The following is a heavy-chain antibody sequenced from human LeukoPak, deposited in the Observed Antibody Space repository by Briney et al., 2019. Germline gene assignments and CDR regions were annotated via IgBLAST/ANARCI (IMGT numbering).Heavy chain of an antibody. CDR1: GFTFSSYS. CDR2: ITSSSDYI. D-gene: IGHD5-18*01. V-gene: IGHV3-21*01. Sequence: PGGSLRLSCTASGFTFSSYSMNWVRQAPGKGLEWVSSITSSSDYIYYADSVKGRFTISRDNAENLLHLQMNSLRAEDTAVYYCAREFKSGYGMWAWGQGTLVTVSS. CDR3: AREFKSGYGMWA. J-gene: IGHJ5*02.